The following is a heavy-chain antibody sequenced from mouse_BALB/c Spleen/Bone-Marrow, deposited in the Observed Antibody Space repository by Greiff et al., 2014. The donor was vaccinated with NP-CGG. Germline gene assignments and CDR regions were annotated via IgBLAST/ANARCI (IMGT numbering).Heavy chain of an antibody. CDR1: GFSLTDYG. CDR3: AKLTWDKGDY. Sequence: VQLQQSGPGLVAPSQSLSITCTVSGFSLTDYGVSWIRQPPGKGLEWLGVIWGAGITYYNSALKSRLSISKDNSKSQVFLKMNSLQTDDTAMYYCAKLTWDKGDYWGQGTTLTVSS. D-gene: IGHD4-1*01. J-gene: IGHJ2*01. CDR2: IWGAGIT. V-gene: IGHV2-6-5*01.